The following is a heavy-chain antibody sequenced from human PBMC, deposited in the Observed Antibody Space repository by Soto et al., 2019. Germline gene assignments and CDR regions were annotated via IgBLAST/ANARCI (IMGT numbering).Heavy chain of an antibody. CDR3: AIGHWLAK. D-gene: IGHD6-19*01. J-gene: IGHJ4*02. CDR2: IKQDGNEK. V-gene: IGHV3-7*01. Sequence: EVQLVDSGGALVQPGESLRLSCAASGFTFSDYLMTWVRQAPGKGLEWVATIKQDGNEKYYVDSVKGRFTISRDNAKNLLYLQLTALRAEDTAVYYCAIGHWLAKWGQGTLVTVSS. CDR1: GFTFSDYL.